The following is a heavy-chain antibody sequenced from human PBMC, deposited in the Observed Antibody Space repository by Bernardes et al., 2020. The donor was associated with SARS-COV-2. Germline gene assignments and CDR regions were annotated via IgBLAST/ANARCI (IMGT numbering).Heavy chain of an antibody. Sequence: GSLRLSCAASGFTFSSYDMHWVRQATGKGLEWVSAIGTAGDTYYPGSVKGRFTISRENAKNSLYLQMNSLRAGDTAVYYCARGRRDCSSTSCYYNNDAFDIWGQGTMVTVSS. CDR3: ARGRRDCSSTSCYYNNDAFDI. J-gene: IGHJ3*02. CDR2: IGTAGDT. D-gene: IGHD2-2*01. V-gene: IGHV3-13*04. CDR1: GFTFSSYD.